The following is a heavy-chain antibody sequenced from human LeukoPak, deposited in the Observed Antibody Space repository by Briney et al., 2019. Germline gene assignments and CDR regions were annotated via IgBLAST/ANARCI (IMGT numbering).Heavy chain of an antibody. V-gene: IGHV4-30-2*01. CDR1: GGYISSGGYS. CDR2: IYHSGST. Sequence: SETLSLTCAVSGGYISSGGYSWSWIRQPPGKGLEWIGYIYHSGSTYYNPSLKSRVTISVDRSKNQFSLKLSSVTAADTAVYYCARGRGGVQFDPWGQGTLVTVSS. J-gene: IGHJ5*02. D-gene: IGHD3-10*01. CDR3: ARGRGGVQFDP.